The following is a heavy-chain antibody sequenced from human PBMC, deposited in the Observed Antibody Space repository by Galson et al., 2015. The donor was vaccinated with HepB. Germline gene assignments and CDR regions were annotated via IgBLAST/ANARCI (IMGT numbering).Heavy chain of an antibody. Sequence: SVKVSCKVSGYTLSELSMHWVRQAPGKGLEWMGGFAPEDDETIYAQKFQGRVTMTEDTSTDTAYMELSSLRSEDTAVYYRATGDDYNRDYWGQGTLVTVSS. CDR3: ATGDDYNRDY. V-gene: IGHV1-24*01. D-gene: IGHD5-24*01. J-gene: IGHJ4*02. CDR1: GYTLSELS. CDR2: FAPEDDET.